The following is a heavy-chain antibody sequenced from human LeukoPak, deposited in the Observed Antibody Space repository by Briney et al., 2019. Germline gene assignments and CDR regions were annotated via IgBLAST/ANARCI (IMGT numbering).Heavy chain of an antibody. V-gene: IGHV4-34*01. CDR1: GGSFSGYY. Sequence: SETLSLTCAVYGGSFSGYYWSWIRQPPGKGLEWIGEINHSGSTNYNPSLKSRATISVDTSKNQFSLKLSSVTAADTAVYYCARVRFLEWLGFYYYMDVWGKGTTVTVSS. CDR3: ARVRFLEWLGFYYYMDV. D-gene: IGHD3-3*01. J-gene: IGHJ6*03. CDR2: INHSGST.